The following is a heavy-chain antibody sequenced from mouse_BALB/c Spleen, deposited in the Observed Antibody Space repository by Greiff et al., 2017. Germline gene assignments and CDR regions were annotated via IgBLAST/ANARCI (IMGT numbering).Heavy chain of an antibody. J-gene: IGHJ2*01. D-gene: IGHD2-4*01. V-gene: IGHV1-9*01. CDR3: ARGNYDYDGFDY. CDR2: ILPGSGST. CDR1: GYTFSSYW. Sequence: VQRVESGAELMKPGASVKISCKATGYTFSSYWIEWVKQRPGHGLEWIGEILPGSGSTNYNEKFKGKATFTADTSSNTAYMQLSSLTSEDSAVYYCARGNYDYDGFDYWGQGTTLTVSS.